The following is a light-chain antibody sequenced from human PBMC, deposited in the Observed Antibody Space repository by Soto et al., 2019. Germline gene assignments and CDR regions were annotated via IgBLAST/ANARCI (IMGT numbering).Light chain of an antibody. CDR2: GAS. Sequence: EIVLTQSPGTLSLSPGERATLSCRASQSVSSSYLAWYQQKPGQAPRLLIYGASSRATGIPDRFSGSGSGTDFTLTISRLEPEDFAVYYCQQYGSSPSPFGQGTKVEI. CDR1: QSVSSSY. J-gene: IGKJ1*01. V-gene: IGKV3-20*01. CDR3: QQYGSSPSP.